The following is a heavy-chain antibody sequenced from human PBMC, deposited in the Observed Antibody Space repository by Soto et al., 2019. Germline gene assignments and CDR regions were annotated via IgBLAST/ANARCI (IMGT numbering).Heavy chain of an antibody. J-gene: IGHJ4*02. CDR3: ARDGTLYDSSGYYYLY. D-gene: IGHD3-22*01. CDR2: IIPMVGKA. V-gene: IGHV1-69*01. CDR1: GGTFSRYA. Sequence: QVQLVQSGAEVKKPGSSVKVSCKASGGTFSRYAISWVRQAPGQGLEWMGGIIPMVGKANYAQQFQGRVTITADESTSTGYMELRSLRSEDTAVYYWARDGTLYDSSGYYYLYWGQGTLVTVSS.